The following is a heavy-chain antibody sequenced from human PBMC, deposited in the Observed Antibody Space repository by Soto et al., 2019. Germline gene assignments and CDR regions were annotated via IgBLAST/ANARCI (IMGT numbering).Heavy chain of an antibody. V-gene: IGHV1-8*01. CDR3: GRVGVDP. CDR1: GYTFTSYD. D-gene: IGHD2-15*01. CDR2: MNPNSGNT. Sequence: QVQLVQSGAEVKKPGASVKVSCKASGYTFTSYDINWVRQATGQGLEWMGWMNPNSGNTGYAQKFQGRVNMTRNTSISTGYMVLVSLRCEDGAVYYWGRVGVDPWGQGTMVTVSS. J-gene: IGHJ5*02.